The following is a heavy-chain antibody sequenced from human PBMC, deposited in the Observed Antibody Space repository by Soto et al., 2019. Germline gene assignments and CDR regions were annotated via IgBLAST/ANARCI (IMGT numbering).Heavy chain of an antibody. Sequence: QVQLVQSGAEVKKTGASVEVSCKASGYTFISYGISWVRQAPGQGLEWMGWISAYNGKTNYAQKFQGRITQTTATTTSTGYMGLRSLRSDGTAGYFCARAGFSTSWLRLLANGVYGVEIDFRGPGNPVPVSS. V-gene: IGHV1-18*01. CDR1: GYTFISYG. D-gene: IGHD6-13*01. CDR3: ARAGFSTSWLRLLANGVYGVEIDF. J-gene: IGHJ4*02. CDR2: ISAYNGKT.